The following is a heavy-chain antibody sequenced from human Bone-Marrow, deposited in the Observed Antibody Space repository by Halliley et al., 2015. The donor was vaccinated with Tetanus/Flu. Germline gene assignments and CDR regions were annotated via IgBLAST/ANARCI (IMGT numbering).Heavy chain of an antibody. Sequence: WVSTFSGRGPTYYADSGKGRFTISRDNAKDTLYLQMNTLRAEDTAVYYCAKDRGMELQNAFFDSWGRGALFSVSS. V-gene: IGHV3-23*01. J-gene: IGHJ4*02. CDR3: AKDRGMELQNAFFDS. CDR2: FSGRGPT. D-gene: IGHD1-7*01.